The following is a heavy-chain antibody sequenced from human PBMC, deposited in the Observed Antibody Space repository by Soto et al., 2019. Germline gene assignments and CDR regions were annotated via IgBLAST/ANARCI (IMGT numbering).Heavy chain of an antibody. J-gene: IGHJ3*02. V-gene: IGHV3-13*01. Sequence: TGGSLRLSCAASGFTFISYGMHWVRQATGKGLEWVSAIGTAGDTYYADSVKGRFTISRENSKNTLYLQMNSLRAEDTAVYYCAKDWMDIVVVVAATGDAFDIWGQGTMVTVSS. CDR2: IGTAGDT. CDR1: GFTFISYG. CDR3: AKDWMDIVVVVAATGDAFDI. D-gene: IGHD2-15*01.